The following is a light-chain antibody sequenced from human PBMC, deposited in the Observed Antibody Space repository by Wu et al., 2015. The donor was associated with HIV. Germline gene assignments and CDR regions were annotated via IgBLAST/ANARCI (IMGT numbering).Light chain of an antibody. J-gene: IGKJ1*01. CDR3: QHYGSSQWT. CDR2: GAS. V-gene: IGKV3-20*01. CDR1: QSVSSRN. Sequence: GETSTLXCRASQSVSSRNLAWYQQTPGQPPRLSIYGASSRATGIPDRFSGSGSGTDFTLTISRLEPEDFAVYYCQHYGSSQWTFGQGTKVEIK.